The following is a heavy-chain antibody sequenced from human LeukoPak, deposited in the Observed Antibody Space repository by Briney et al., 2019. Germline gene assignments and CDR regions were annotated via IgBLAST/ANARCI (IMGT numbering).Heavy chain of an antibody. J-gene: IGHJ5*02. CDR3: ARGFSPNWFDP. Sequence: SETLSLTCTVSGGSVSSGGYYWSWIRQPPGKGLEWIGYMHYSGSSNYNPSLKSRVTISGDTSKNQFSLKPSSVTAADTAVYYCARGFSPNWFDPWGQGTLVTVSS. CDR1: GGSVSSGGYY. V-gene: IGHV4-61*08. CDR2: MHYSGSS.